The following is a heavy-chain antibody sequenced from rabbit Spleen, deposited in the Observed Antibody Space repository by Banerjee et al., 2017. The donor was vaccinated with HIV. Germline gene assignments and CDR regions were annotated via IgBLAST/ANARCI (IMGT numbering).Heavy chain of an antibody. Sequence: EQLVESGGGLVQPEGSLTLTCKASGFSFSSGYYMCWVRQAPGKGLELIACIYTFSGTTDYASWAKGRLTISKTSSTTVTLQMTSLTAADTATYFCARDLVAVIGWNFNLWGPGTLVTVS. V-gene: IGHV1S45*01. CDR1: GFSFSSGYY. D-gene: IGHD1-1*01. CDR2: IYTFSGTT. CDR3: ARDLVAVIGWNFNL. J-gene: IGHJ4*01.